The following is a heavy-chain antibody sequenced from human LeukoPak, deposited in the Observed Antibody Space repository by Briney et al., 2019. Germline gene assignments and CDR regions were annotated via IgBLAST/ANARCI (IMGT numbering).Heavy chain of an antibody. D-gene: IGHD2-15*01. Sequence: GGSLRLSCAASGFSFNTYAMSWVRRAPGKGLEWVSAISNTGGSTYYADSVKGRFTISRDKSKNTLSLQMNSLRAEDTAVYYCAQQVGYCSSGSCYFTYWGRGTLVTVSS. CDR3: AQQVGYCSSGSCYFTY. V-gene: IGHV3-23*01. CDR2: ISNTGGST. J-gene: IGHJ1*01. CDR1: GFSFNTYA.